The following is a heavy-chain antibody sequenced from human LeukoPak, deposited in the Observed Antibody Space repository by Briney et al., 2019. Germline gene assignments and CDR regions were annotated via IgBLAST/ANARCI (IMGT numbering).Heavy chain of an antibody. V-gene: IGHV4-59*01. CDR1: GVSMSNMY. CDR2: IHYTGST. Sequence: SETLSLTCTVSGVSMSNMYWSWIRQPPGKGLEWIGYIHYTGSTNYNPSLKSRISMSVDTSKGQLSLRLTSVTAADTALYYCARGGWSLDYWGQGTLVAVSS. J-gene: IGHJ4*02. CDR3: ARGGWSLDY. D-gene: IGHD6-19*01.